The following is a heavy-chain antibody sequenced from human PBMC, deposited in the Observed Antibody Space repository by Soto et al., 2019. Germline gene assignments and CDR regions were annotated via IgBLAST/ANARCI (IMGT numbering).Heavy chain of an antibody. D-gene: IGHD4-17*01. V-gene: IGHV3-21*01. CDR1: GFTFSSYS. CDR2: ISSSSSYI. J-gene: IGHJ4*02. CDR3: ARAGSSGDYLYYFDY. Sequence: GGSLRLSCAASGFTFSSYSMNWVRQAPGKGLEWVSSISSSSSYIYYADSVKGRFTISRDNAKNSLYLQMNSLRAEDTAVYYCARAGSSGDYLYYFDYWGQGTLVTVSS.